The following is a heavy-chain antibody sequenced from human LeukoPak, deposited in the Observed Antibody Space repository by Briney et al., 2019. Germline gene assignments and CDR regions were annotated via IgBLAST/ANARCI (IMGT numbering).Heavy chain of an antibody. D-gene: IGHD6-13*01. V-gene: IGHV3-49*04. J-gene: IGHJ4*02. CDR3: ARDLSSSWPYYFDY. CDR2: IRSKAYGGTT. CDR1: GFTFGDYA. Sequence: GGSLRLPCTASGFTFGDYAMSWVRQAPGKGLEWVGFIRSKAYGGTTEYAASVKGRFTISRDDSKSIAYLQMNSLKTEDTAVYYCARDLSSSWPYYFDYWGQGTLVTVSS.